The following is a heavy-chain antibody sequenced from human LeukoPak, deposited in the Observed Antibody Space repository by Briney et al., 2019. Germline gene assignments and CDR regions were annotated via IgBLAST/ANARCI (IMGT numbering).Heavy chain of an antibody. Sequence: SETLSLTCTVSGGSISSYYWSWIRQPPGKGLEWIGYIYYSGSTNYNPSLKSRVTISVDTSKNQFSLKLSPVTAADTAVYYCARALWFGESPRATYYYYYMDVWGKGTTVTISS. V-gene: IGHV4-59*01. D-gene: IGHD3-10*01. J-gene: IGHJ6*03. CDR3: ARALWFGESPRATYYYYYMDV. CDR2: IYYSGST. CDR1: GGSISSYY.